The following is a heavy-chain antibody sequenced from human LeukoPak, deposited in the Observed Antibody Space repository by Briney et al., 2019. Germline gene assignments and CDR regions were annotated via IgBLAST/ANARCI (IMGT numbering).Heavy chain of an antibody. J-gene: IGHJ4*02. CDR3: ARDRDFYSSSPTD. V-gene: IGHV1-2*06. CDR2: INPNSGGT. D-gene: IGHD6-6*01. Sequence: ASVKVSCKASGYTFTCYYMHWVRQAPGQGLEWMGRINPNSGGTNYAQKFQGRVTMTRDTSISTAYMELSRLRSDDTAVYYCARDRDFYSSSPTDWGQGTLVTVSS. CDR1: GYTFTCYY.